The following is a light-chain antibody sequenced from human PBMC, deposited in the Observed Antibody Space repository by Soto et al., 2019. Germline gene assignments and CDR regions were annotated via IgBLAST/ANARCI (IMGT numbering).Light chain of an antibody. CDR2: NNN. Sequence: QSVLTQPPSASGTPGQRVTISCSGSISNIGSNVIDWYQQLPGTAPKLLIYNNNQRPSGVPDRFSGSKSGTSASLAISGLQSEDESDYYCAAWDDNLSGYVFGTATPLTVL. V-gene: IGLV1-44*01. CDR1: ISNIGSNV. J-gene: IGLJ1*01. CDR3: AAWDDNLSGYV.